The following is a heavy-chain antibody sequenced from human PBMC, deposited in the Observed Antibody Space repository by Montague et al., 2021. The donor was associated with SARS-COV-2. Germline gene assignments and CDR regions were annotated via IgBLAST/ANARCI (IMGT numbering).Heavy chain of an antibody. CDR2: IDAGGGAT. CDR3: SGKVLVGTGNYGMDV. Sequence: SLRLSCAASGFTFSTYAMTWVRHTPGKGLEWVSAIDAGGGATYDADSVKGRFTISRDNPKNTLYLQMNSLRADDTAVYYWSGKVLVGTGNYGMDVWGQGTTVTVSS. J-gene: IGHJ6*02. CDR1: GFTFSTYA. V-gene: IGHV3-23*01. D-gene: IGHD3-10*01.